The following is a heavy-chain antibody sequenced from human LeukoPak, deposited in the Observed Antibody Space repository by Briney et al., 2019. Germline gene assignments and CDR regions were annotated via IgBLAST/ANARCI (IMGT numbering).Heavy chain of an antibody. CDR2: IYYTGGT. CDR3: ARDTDYGVPPGLD. CDR1: GGSITTSSYY. J-gene: IGHJ4*02. V-gene: IGHV4-39*02. Sequence: PSETLSLTCTVSGGSITTSSYYWGWIRQSPDKGLEWIGSIYYTGGTFYSPSLKSRVTISVDTSKNQFSLKLSSVTAADTAVYYCARDTDYGVPPGLDWGQGTLVTVSS. D-gene: IGHD4-17*01.